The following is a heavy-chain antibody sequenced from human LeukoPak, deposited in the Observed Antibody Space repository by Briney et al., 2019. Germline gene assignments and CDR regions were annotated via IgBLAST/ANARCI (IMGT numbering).Heavy chain of an antibody. CDR3: ARQIATGLWAFDS. J-gene: IGHJ4*02. CDR1: GASVSSADHW. Sequence: SETLSLTCSVSGASVSSADHWWAWIRQPPGMGLEWIGSIYHSGSIYYNPSLKSRLTISVETSRNQFSLGLNSLTAGETAVYYCARQIATGLWAFDSWGQGSLVTVSS. CDR2: IYHSGSI. V-gene: IGHV4-39*01. D-gene: IGHD1-26*01.